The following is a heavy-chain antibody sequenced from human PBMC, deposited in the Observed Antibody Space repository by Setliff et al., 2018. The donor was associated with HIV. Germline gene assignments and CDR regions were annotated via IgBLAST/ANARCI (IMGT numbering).Heavy chain of an antibody. J-gene: IGHJ5*02. V-gene: IGHV4-39*07. CDR2: IYDTGDT. CDR1: DDSLSRSDFY. CDR3: ARHRAQRGSGTYYDDWFDP. D-gene: IGHD3-10*01. Sequence: KTSETLSLTCTVTDDSLSRSDFYWAWIRQPPEKGLEWVASIYDTGDTHYNPSLKSRVTISRDRSKNQFSLKLGSGTAADTSVYYCARHRAQRGSGTYYDDWFDPWGQGTLVTVSS.